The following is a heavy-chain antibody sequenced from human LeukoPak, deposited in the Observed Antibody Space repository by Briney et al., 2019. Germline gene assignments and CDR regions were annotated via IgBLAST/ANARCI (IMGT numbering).Heavy chain of an antibody. D-gene: IGHD3-22*01. Sequence: SETLSLTCTVSGGSISSYYWSWIRQPPGKGLEWIGYIYYSGSTNYNPSLKSRVTISVDTSKNQFSLKLSSVTAADTAVYYCARDSYYDSSGYYSFFDSWGQGTLVTVSS. V-gene: IGHV4-59*01. J-gene: IGHJ4*02. CDR3: ARDSYYDSSGYYSFFDS. CDR1: GGSISSYY. CDR2: IYYSGST.